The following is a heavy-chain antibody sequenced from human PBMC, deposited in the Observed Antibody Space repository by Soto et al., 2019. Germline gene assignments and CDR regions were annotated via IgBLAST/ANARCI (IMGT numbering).Heavy chain of an antibody. V-gene: IGHV3-72*01. CDR1: GFTFSDHY. J-gene: IGHJ4*02. Sequence: PGGSLRLSCAASGFTFSDHYMDWVRQAPGKGLEWVGRTRNKANSYTTEYAASVKGRFTISRDDSKNSLYLQMNSLKTEDTAVYYCARGGSYYPFDYWGQGTLVTVSS. CDR3: ARGGSYYPFDY. CDR2: TRNKANSYTT. D-gene: IGHD1-26*01.